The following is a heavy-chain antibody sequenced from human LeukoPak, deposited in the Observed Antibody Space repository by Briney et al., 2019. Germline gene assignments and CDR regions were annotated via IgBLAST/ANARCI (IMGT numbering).Heavy chain of an antibody. V-gene: IGHV1-8*01. CDR2: MNPNSGNT. D-gene: IGHD2-15*01. Sequence: GASVKVSCKASGYTFTSYDINWVRQATGQGLEWMGWMNPNSGNTGYAQKFQGRVTMTRNTSISTAYMELSSLRSEDTAVYYCARRYCSGGSCYGGGYYYYYGMDVWGQGTTVTVSS. CDR3: ARRYCSGGSCYGGGYYYYYGMDV. CDR1: GYTFTSYD. J-gene: IGHJ6*02.